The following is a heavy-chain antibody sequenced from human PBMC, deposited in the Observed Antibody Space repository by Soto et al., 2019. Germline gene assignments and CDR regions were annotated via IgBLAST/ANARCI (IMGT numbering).Heavy chain of an antibody. CDR2: ISGSGVRT. CDR3: ARDPKRRDGYNFDS. D-gene: IGHD5-12*01. V-gene: IGHV3-23*01. J-gene: IGHJ4*02. CDR1: GFTFSNHV. Sequence: EVQLLESGGGLVQPGGSLRLACAASGFTFSNHVMNWVRQAPGKGLEWVAYISGSGVRTSYADSVKGRFTISRDNAKKVLFLQMSGLRVDDTAVYYCARDPKRRDGYNFDSWGRGALVTVSS.